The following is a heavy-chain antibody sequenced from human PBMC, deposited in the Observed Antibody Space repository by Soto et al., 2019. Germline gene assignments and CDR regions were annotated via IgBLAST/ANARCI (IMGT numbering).Heavy chain of an antibody. CDR3: ALTGGIVPVQGGVRAEDGFDI. D-gene: IGHD2-8*02. J-gene: IGHJ3*02. CDR2: ISSEGSST. V-gene: IGHV3-74*01. Sequence: ELQLVQSGGGLVQPGGSLRLSCAASGFTFSSYWMNWVRQAPGKGLVWVSRISSEGSSTAYGDFVRGRFTISRDNAKNTLYLQMNQLRVEDTAVDYCALTGGIVPVQGGVRAEDGFDIGGQGTMVTVSS. CDR1: GFTFSSYW.